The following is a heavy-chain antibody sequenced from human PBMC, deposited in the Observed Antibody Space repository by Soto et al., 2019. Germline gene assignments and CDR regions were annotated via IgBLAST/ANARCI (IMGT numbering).Heavy chain of an antibody. CDR2: ISFDGSNK. CDR3: ARDADSGNYYFLLDY. V-gene: IGHV3-30*09. D-gene: IGHD1-26*01. J-gene: IGHJ4*02. Sequence: GGALRVSGPGPVFTCSTYAVHWVRQAPGKGLAWVAVISFDGSNKYYADSVKGRFAISRDNSKNTLYLQMTSLRAEDTAVYYCARDADSGNYYFLLDYWGQGTPVPVSS. CDR1: VFTCSTYA.